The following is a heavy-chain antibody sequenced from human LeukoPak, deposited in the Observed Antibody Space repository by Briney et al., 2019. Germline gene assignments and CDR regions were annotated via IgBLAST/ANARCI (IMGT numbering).Heavy chain of an antibody. CDR1: GGSISSSSYY. CDR2: IYYSGST. J-gene: IGHJ5*02. CDR3: ARDSAIKVAAAGRNWFDP. D-gene: IGHD6-13*01. V-gene: IGHV4-39*07. Sequence: SETLSLTCTVSGGSISSSSYYWGWIRQPPGKGLEWIGSIYYSGSTYYNPSLKSRVTISVDTSKNQFSLKLSSVTAADTAVYYCARDSAIKVAAAGRNWFDPLGQGTLVTGSS.